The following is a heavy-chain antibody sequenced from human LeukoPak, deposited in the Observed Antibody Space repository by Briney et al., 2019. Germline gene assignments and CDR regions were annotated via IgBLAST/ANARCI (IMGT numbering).Heavy chain of an antibody. D-gene: IGHD2-15*01. V-gene: IGHV4-59*11. J-gene: IGHJ4*02. CDR2: IYYSGST. Sequence: SETLSLTCTVSGGSISSHYGSWIRQPPGKGLEWIGYIYYSGSTNYNPSRKSRVTISVDTSKNQFSLKLSSVTAADTAVYYCARETLPFLVDWGQGTLVTVSS. CDR1: GGSISSHY. CDR3: ARETLPFLVD.